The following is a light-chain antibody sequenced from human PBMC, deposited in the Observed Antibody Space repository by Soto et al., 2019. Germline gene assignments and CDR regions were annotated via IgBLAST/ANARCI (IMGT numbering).Light chain of an antibody. J-gene: IGKJ5*01. V-gene: IGKV3-20*01. CDR3: QQYGSSPIT. CDR2: GAS. Sequence: EIEWTQSPGTLSLSPGERATLSCRASQSVSSSYLAWYQKKAGQDPRILIYGASSRATGIPDRFSGSGSGTDFNLTISRLETEDFAVYECQQYGSSPITFGQGTRLDIK. CDR1: QSVSSSY.